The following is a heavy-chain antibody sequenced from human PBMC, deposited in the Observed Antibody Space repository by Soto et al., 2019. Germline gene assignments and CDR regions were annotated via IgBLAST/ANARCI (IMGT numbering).Heavy chain of an antibody. Sequence: PGGSLRLSCAASGFTFSSYGMHWVRQAPGKGLEWVAVIWYDGSNKYYADSVKGRFTISRDNSKNTLYLQMNSLRAEDTAVYYCARDHQGYGSGYYYYYMDVWGKGTTVTVSS. V-gene: IGHV3-33*01. D-gene: IGHD3-10*01. CDR3: ARDHQGYGSGYYYYYMDV. J-gene: IGHJ6*03. CDR2: IWYDGSNK. CDR1: GFTFSSYG.